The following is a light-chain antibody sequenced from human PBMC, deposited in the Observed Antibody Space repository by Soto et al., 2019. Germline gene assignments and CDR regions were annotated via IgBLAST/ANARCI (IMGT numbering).Light chain of an antibody. CDR3: HQYDNWPPWT. V-gene: IGKV3-15*01. CDR1: EGVQSN. CDR2: GAF. Sequence: EVLMTQSPATLSVSPGERATLSCRASEGVQSNVAWYQQKPGQAPRLLIYGAFNRATGIPARFSGSGSGTEFTLTISSLQSADFAVYYCHQYDNWPPWTFGQGTKVEIK. J-gene: IGKJ1*01.